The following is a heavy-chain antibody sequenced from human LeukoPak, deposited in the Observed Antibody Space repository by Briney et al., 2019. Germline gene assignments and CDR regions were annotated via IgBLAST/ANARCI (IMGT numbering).Heavy chain of an antibody. CDR1: GYSISSGYY. CDR3: ARVVGPPYRDY. CDR2: IYHSGST. Sequence: RPSETLSLTCTVSGYSISSGYYWGWIRQPPGKGLEWIGSIYHSGSTYYNPSLKSRVTISVDTSKNQFSLKLNSVTAADTAVYYCARVVGPPYRDYWGQGTLVTVSS. D-gene: IGHD3-10*01. V-gene: IGHV4-38-2*02. J-gene: IGHJ4*02.